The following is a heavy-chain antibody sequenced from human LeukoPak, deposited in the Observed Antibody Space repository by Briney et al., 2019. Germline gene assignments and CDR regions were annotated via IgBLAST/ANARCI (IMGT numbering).Heavy chain of an antibody. Sequence: PGGSLRLSCAASGFTVSSNYMSWVRQAPGKGLEWVSVIYSGGSTYYADSVKGRFTISRDNSKNTLYLQMNSLRAEDAAVYYCARAVWWLPDYWGQGTLVTVSS. CDR1: GFTVSSNY. CDR3: ARAVWWLPDY. D-gene: IGHD2-21*01. CDR2: IYSGGST. J-gene: IGHJ4*02. V-gene: IGHV3-53*01.